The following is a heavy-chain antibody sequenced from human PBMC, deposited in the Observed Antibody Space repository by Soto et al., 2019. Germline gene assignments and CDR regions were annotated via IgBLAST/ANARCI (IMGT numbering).Heavy chain of an antibody. J-gene: IGHJ6*02. V-gene: IGHV2-5*02. CDR1: GFSLSTSGVG. CDR2: IYWDDDK. CDR3: ARQWLRDYYYYYGMDG. Sequence: QITLKESGPTLVKPTQTLTLTCTFSGFSLSTSGVGVGWIRQPPGKALEWLALIYWDDDKRYSPSLKSRLTNPKDTYKSRVVLTMTNMDPVDTATYYCARQWLRDYYYYYGMDGWGQGTTVTVSS. D-gene: IGHD5-12*01.